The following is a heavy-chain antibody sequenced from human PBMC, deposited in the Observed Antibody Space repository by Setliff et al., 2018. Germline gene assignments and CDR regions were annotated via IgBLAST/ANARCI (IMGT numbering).Heavy chain of an antibody. CDR1: GFTFSSYA. CDR2: ISGSGGST. Sequence: GGSLRLSCAASGFTFSSYAMSWVRQAPGKGLEWVSAISGSGGSTYYADSVKGRFTISRDNSKNTLCLQMNSLRVEDTAVYYCATDLGDDGHYYYYMDVWGKGTTVTVSS. V-gene: IGHV3-23*01. CDR3: ATDLGDDGHYYYYMDV. J-gene: IGHJ6*03. D-gene: IGHD4-17*01.